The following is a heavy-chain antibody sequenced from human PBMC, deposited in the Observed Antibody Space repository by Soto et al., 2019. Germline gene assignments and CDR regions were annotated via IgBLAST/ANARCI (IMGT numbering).Heavy chain of an antibody. CDR3: ARGSSSTPGQYYSYGMXV. D-gene: IGHD2-15*01. CDR1: GFTFSSYA. J-gene: IGHJ6*02. Sequence: PGGYLRLACGACGFTFSSYAMHGVRQAPGKGLEYVSAISSNGGSTYYANSVKGRFTISRDNSKNTLYLQMGSLRAEDMAVYYCARGSSSTPGQYYSYGMXVWGQGPTVTVSS. CDR2: ISSNGGST. V-gene: IGHV3-64*01.